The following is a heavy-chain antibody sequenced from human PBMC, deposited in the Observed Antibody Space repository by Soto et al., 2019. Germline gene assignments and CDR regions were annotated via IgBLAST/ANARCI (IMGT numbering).Heavy chain of an antibody. CDR2: IYTNGAT. CDR3: ARRASGSGRHFDN. Sequence: XGTLSLTGTVSGDSISSFYWSWIRQPAGKGLEWIGRIYTNGATNYNPSLRSRVTMSVDTSKNQFSLELSSVTAADTAVYYCARRASGSGRHFDNWGQGTLVTVSS. D-gene: IGHD3-10*01. V-gene: IGHV4-4*07. J-gene: IGHJ4*02. CDR1: GDSISSFY.